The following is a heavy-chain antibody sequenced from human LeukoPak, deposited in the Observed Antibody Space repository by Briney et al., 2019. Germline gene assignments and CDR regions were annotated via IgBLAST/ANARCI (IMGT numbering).Heavy chain of an antibody. J-gene: IGHJ6*03. D-gene: IGHD6-13*01. CDR1: GYSISSGYY. CDR2: IYHSGST. V-gene: IGHV4-38-2*02. CDR3: ARAGYSSSWSQFYYYYYMDV. Sequence: SETLSLTCTVSGYSISSGYYWGWIRQPPGKGLEWIGSIYHSGSTYYNPSLKSRVTISVDTSKNQFSLKLSSVTAADTAVYYCARAGYSSSWSQFYYYYYMDVWGKGTTVTVSS.